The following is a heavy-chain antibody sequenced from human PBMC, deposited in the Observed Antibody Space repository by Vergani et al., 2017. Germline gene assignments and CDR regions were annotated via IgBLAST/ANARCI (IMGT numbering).Heavy chain of an antibody. V-gene: IGHV3-21*01. D-gene: IGHD6-19*01. CDR2: ISSSSSYI. CDR1: GFTFSSYS. J-gene: IGHJ4*02. Sequence: VQLVESGGGVVQPGRSLRLSCAASGFTFSSYSMNWVRQAPGKGLEWVSSISSSSSYIYYADSVKGRFTISRDNAKNSLYLQMNSLRAEDTAVYYCARDEQWLVRGVDYWGQGTLVTVSS. CDR3: ARDEQWLVRGVDY.